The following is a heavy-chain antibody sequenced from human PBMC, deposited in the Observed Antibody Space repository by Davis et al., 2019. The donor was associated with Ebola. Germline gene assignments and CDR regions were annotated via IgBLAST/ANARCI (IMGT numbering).Heavy chain of an antibody. CDR2: TRNKANSYTT. CDR1: GFTFSDHY. Sequence: GESLKISCAASGFTFSDHYMDWVRQAPGKGLEWVGRTRNKANSYTTEYAASVKCRFTISRDDSKNSLYLQMNSLKTEDTAVYYCARGSSYGDVSYRYYYYYGMDVWGQGTTVTVSS. J-gene: IGHJ6*02. V-gene: IGHV3-72*01. D-gene: IGHD4-17*01. CDR3: ARGSSYGDVSYRYYYYYGMDV.